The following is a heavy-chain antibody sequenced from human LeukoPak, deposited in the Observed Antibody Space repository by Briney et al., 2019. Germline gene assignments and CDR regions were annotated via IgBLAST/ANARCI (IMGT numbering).Heavy chain of an antibody. CDR1: GFTFSTHA. CDR2: ISGDVQTT. CDR3: AKDGYYSSANHFARLHFDL. J-gene: IGHJ2*01. V-gene: IGHV3-23*01. Sequence: PGGSPRLSCEASGFTFSTHAMNWIRQAPGKGLEWLSVISGDVQTTTYASSVKGRFTISRDNSKNTLYLEMNSLRVEDTAIYYCAKDGYYSSANHFARLHFDLWGRGTRVTVSS. D-gene: IGHD3-3*01.